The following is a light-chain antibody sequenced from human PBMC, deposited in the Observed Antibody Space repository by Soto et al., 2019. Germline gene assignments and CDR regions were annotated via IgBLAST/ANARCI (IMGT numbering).Light chain of an antibody. CDR1: QNIGYSY. J-gene: IGKJ1*01. V-gene: IGKV3-20*01. Sequence: EIVLTQSPGIMSLSPGERATLSCRASQNIGYSYLAWYQQKPGQAPRLLIYGASSRATGIPDRFSGSGSGTDFTLTITRLEPEDFAVYYCQQYGSSPETFGQGTKVDIK. CDR2: GAS. CDR3: QQYGSSPET.